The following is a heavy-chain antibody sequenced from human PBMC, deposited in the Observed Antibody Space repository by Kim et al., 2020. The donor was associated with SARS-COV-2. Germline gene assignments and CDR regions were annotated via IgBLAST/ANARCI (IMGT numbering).Heavy chain of an antibody. CDR2: ISSSGSTI. Sequence: GGSLRLSCAASGFTFSSYEMNWVRQAPGKGLEWVSYISSSGSTIYYADSVKGRFTISRDNAKNSLYLQMNSLRAEDTAVYYCAREGSGYCFDIWGQGTMVTVSS. CDR3: AREGSGYCFDI. CDR1: GFTFSSYE. V-gene: IGHV3-48*03. J-gene: IGHJ3*02. D-gene: IGHD3-3*01.